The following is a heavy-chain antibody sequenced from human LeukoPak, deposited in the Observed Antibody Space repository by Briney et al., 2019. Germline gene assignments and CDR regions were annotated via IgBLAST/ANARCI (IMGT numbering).Heavy chain of an antibody. CDR1: GGSISSYY. Sequence: SETLSLTCTVSGGSISSYYWSWIRQPPGKGLGWIGYIYYSGSTNYNPSLKSRVTISVDTSKNQLSLKLTSVTAADTAVYYCARAGHGSGWNYFLDYWGQGTLVTVSS. D-gene: IGHD6-19*01. CDR3: ARAGHGSGWNYFLDY. V-gene: IGHV4-59*01. J-gene: IGHJ4*02. CDR2: IYYSGST.